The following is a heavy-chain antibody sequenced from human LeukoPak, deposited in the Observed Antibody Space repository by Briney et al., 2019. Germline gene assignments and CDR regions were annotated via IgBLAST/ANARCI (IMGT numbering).Heavy chain of an antibody. CDR2: ITSDGVSPITSDGSTT. J-gene: IGHJ4*02. D-gene: IGHD3-10*01. CDR3: GRDYFRSIDY. CDR1: GFTFSSYA. Sequence: GGSLRLSCAASGFTFSSYAMSWVRQAPGKGLVWVSLITSDGVSPITSDGSTTMYADSVKGRFVISRDNAQNTLYLQMNSLRAEDTAVYYCGRDYFRSIDYWGQGTLVTVSS. V-gene: IGHV3-74*03.